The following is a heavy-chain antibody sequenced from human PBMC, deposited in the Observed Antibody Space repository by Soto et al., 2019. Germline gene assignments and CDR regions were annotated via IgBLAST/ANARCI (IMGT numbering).Heavy chain of an antibody. CDR2: ISGSGGST. Sequence: GSLRLSCAASGFTFSSYAMSWVRQAPGKGLEWVSAISGSGGSTYYADSVKGRITISRDNSKNTLYLQMNSLRAEDTAVYYCAKDPYCSSTSCYLRGYYYYYMDVWGKGTTVTVSS. J-gene: IGHJ6*03. CDR3: AKDPYCSSTSCYLRGYYYYYMDV. CDR1: GFTFSSYA. D-gene: IGHD2-2*01. V-gene: IGHV3-23*01.